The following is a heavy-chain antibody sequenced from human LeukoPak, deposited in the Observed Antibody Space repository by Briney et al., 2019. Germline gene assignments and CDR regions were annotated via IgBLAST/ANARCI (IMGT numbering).Heavy chain of an antibody. CDR1: GFTFSGYW. V-gene: IGHV3-74*01. J-gene: IGHJ5*01. CDR3: AKSSSIAFQGGSTDS. CDR2: IYRDGSST. Sequence: PGRSLRLSCAASGFTFSGYWMHWVRQAPGRGLVWVSRIYRDGSSTNYADSVKGRFTISRDNSKNTLYLQMNSLRAEDTAVYYCAKSSSIAFQGGSTDSWGQGTLVTVSS. D-gene: IGHD3-10*01.